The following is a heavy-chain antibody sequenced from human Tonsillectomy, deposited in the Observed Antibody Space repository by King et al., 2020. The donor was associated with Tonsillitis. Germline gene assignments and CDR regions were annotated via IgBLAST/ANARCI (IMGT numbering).Heavy chain of an antibody. CDR1: GFIFSNYW. J-gene: IGHJ5*02. Sequence: VQLVESGGGLVQPGGSLRLSCVASGFIFSNYWMHWVRQAPGKGLVWVSRINSDGSSTTYADSVKGRFTISRDNAKNTLYLQMNSLRADDTAVYHCARGATFWGGYLGWFDPWGQGTLVTVSS. CDR3: ARGATFWGGYLGWFDP. V-gene: IGHV3-74*01. D-gene: IGHD3-3*01. CDR2: INSDGSST.